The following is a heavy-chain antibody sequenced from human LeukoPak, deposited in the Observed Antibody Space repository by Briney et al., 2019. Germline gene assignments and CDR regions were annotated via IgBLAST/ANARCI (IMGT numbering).Heavy chain of an antibody. CDR1: GGSISITTYY. CDR3: ARHGWSTRQLHY. CDR2: IYYSGST. Sequence: SETLSLTCTVSGGSISITTYYWGWIRQPPGKGLEWIGSIYYSGSTYHNPSLKSRVTMSVDTSNNQFSLKLSSVTATDTAVYYCARHGWSTRQLHYWGQGTLVTVSS. V-gene: IGHV4-39*01. D-gene: IGHD6-19*01. J-gene: IGHJ4*02.